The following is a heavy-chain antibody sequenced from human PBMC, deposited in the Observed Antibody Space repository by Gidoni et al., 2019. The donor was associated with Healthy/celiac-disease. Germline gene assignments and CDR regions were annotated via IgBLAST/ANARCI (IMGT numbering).Heavy chain of an antibody. CDR2: IYYSGST. V-gene: IGHV4-39*01. CDR3: ARLNGDYGYYYGMDV. CDR1: GGSISSSSYY. Sequence: QLQLQESGPGLVKPSETLSLTCTVSGGSISSSSYYWGWIRQPPGKGLEWIGSIYYSGSTYYNPSLKSRVTISVDTSKNQFSLKLSSVTAADTAVYYCARLNGDYGYYYGMDVWGQGTTVTVSS. D-gene: IGHD4-17*01. J-gene: IGHJ6*02.